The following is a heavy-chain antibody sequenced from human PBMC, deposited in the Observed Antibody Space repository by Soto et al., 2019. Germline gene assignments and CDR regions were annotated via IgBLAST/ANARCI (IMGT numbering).Heavy chain of an antibody. D-gene: IGHD3-10*01. CDR2: ISYDGSNK. CDR1: GFTFSTYG. CDR3: AKAMVCYYGMDV. Sequence: QVQLVESGGGVVQPGRSLRLSCAASGFTFSTYGMHWVRQAPGKGLEWVAVISYDGSNKYYADSVKGRFTISRDNSKNTLYLQMNSLRAEDTAVYYCAKAMVCYYGMDVWGQGTTVTVSS. J-gene: IGHJ6*02. V-gene: IGHV3-30*18.